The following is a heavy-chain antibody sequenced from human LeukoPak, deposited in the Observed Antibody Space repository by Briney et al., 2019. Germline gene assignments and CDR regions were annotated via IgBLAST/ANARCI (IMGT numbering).Heavy chain of an antibody. J-gene: IGHJ6*02. V-gene: IGHV1-2*02. Sequence: ASVKVSCKASGYTFIDNYMHWVRQAPGQGLEWMGWINPNSGGTNYAQKFQGRVTMTRDTSISTAYMELSRLRSDDTAVYYCARVIDYGMDVWGQGTTVTLSS. CDR3: ARVIDYGMDV. CDR1: GYTFIDNY. D-gene: IGHD3-22*01. CDR2: INPNSGGT.